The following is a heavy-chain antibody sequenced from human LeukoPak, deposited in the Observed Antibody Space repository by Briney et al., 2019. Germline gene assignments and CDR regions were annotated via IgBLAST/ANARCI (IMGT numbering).Heavy chain of an antibody. CDR1: GFTFSSYG. D-gene: IGHD2-15*01. Sequence: PGGSLRLSCAASGFTFSSYGMHWVRQAPGKGLEWVAVISYDGSNKYYADSVKGRFTISRDNSKNTLYLQMNSLRAEDTAVYYCAKDATDYFDYWGQGTLVTASS. CDR2: ISYDGSNK. CDR3: AKDATDYFDY. V-gene: IGHV3-30*18. J-gene: IGHJ4*02.